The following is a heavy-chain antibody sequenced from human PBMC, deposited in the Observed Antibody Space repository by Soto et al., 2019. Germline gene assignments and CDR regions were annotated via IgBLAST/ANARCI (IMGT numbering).Heavy chain of an antibody. CDR2: INQDGSEK. CDR3: TRYLDF. J-gene: IGHJ4*02. CDR1: GFTFSTSW. Sequence: PGGSLRLSCAASGFTFSTSWMDWVRQTPGKGLEWVANINQDGSEKNYVDSVEGRFTISRDNAKNSLFLQMSSLTAEDSGLYYCTRYLDFWGQGTLVTVSS. V-gene: IGHV3-7*01.